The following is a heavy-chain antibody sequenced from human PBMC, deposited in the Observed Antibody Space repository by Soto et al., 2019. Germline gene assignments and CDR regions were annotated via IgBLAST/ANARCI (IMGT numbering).Heavy chain of an antibody. CDR1: GYSFSNYW. D-gene: IGHD3-10*01. Sequence: GESLKISCTGSGYSFSNYWIGWVRQMPGKGLEWMGIIYPGDSDPRYSPSFPGQVTVSVDKSISTAYLQWSSLKTSDTAIYYCARAQGVPAAPYYFDYWGQGNLVTVSS. J-gene: IGHJ4*01. V-gene: IGHV5-51*01. CDR3: ARAQGVPAAPYYFDY. CDR2: IYPGDSDP.